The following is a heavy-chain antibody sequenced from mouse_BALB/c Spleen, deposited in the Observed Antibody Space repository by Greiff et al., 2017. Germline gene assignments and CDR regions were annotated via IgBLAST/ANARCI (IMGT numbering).Heavy chain of an antibody. V-gene: IGHV14-4*02. CDR2: IDPETGDT. Sequence: VQLQQSGAELVRSGASVKLSCTASGFNIKDYYMHWVKQRPEQGLEWIGWIDPETGDTEYAPKFQGKATMTADTSYNTAYLQLSSLTSADTAVYYGNAPDYLDYWGQGTTRTVSS. J-gene: IGHJ2*01. CDR1: GFNIKDYY. CDR3: NAPDYLDY.